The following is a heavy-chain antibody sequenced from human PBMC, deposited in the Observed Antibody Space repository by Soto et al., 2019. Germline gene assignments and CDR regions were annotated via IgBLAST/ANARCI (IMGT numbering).Heavy chain of an antibody. D-gene: IGHD4-4*01. CDR1: GVTFSTYT. V-gene: IGHV1-69*06. Sequence: QVQLVQSEAEVKKPGSSVKVSCKTSGVTFSTYTINWVRQAPGQGLEWMGGIIPIFVTANYAHKFQGSVTITADKATSTAYMELSSLTTEDTAIDYGANDYNNYDGDCMDGWGQGTPVTVSS. J-gene: IGHJ6*02. CDR3: ANDYNNYDGDCMDG. CDR2: IIPIFVTA.